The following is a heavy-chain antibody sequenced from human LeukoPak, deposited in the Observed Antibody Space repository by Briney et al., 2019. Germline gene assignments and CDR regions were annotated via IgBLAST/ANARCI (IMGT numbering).Heavy chain of an antibody. CDR3: ARRGTTGFDP. Sequence: GGPLRLSCAASGFTFNSYWMHWVPQAPGKGLVWVSRIKTDGSSTSYADSVKGRFTISRDNAKNTLYLQMNSLRAEDTAVYYCARRGTTGFDPWGQGTLVTVSS. CDR2: IKTDGSST. CDR1: GFTFNSYW. J-gene: IGHJ5*02. V-gene: IGHV3-74*01. D-gene: IGHD2-2*01.